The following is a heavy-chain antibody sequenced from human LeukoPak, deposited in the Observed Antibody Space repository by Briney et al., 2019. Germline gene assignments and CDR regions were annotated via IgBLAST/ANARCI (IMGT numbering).Heavy chain of an antibody. CDR2: ISAYNGNT. Sequence: ASVKVSCKASGYTFTSYGITWVRQAPGQGLEWMGWISAYNGNTNYVQKLQGRVTMTTDTSTSTAYLDLRSLRSDDTAVYYCARAEQYQLLLHWGQGTLVTVSS. D-gene: IGHD2-2*01. CDR3: ARAEQYQLLLH. V-gene: IGHV1-18*01. CDR1: GYTFTSYG. J-gene: IGHJ4*02.